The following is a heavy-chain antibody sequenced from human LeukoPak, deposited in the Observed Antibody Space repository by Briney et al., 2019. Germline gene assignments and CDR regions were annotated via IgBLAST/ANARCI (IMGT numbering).Heavy chain of an antibody. CDR2: IYDSGST. D-gene: IGHD4-17*01. V-gene: IGHV4-59*01. J-gene: IGHJ5*02. CDR3: ATCRDEFGDYGFTS. CDR1: GDSINNNY. Sequence: PSETPSLTCTVSGDSINNNYWSWIPQPPGQGVGWIGYIYDSGSTKYSPSLKSRVTFSVDTSENLFSLKLTSLTAADTAVYYCATCRDEFGDYGFTSWGQGTLVTVSS.